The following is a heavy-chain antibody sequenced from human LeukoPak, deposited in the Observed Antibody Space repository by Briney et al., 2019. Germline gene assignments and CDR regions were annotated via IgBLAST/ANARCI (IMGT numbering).Heavy chain of an antibody. D-gene: IGHD6-13*01. CDR2: MNPNSGNT. Sequence: ASVKVSCKASGYTFTSYDINWVRQATGQGLEWMGWMNPNSGNTGYAQKFQGRVTITRNTSISTAYMELSSLRSEDTAVYYCARLSNSWSSYYMDVWGKGTTVTVSS. V-gene: IGHV1-8*03. CDR1: GYTFTSYD. CDR3: ARLSNSWSSYYMDV. J-gene: IGHJ6*03.